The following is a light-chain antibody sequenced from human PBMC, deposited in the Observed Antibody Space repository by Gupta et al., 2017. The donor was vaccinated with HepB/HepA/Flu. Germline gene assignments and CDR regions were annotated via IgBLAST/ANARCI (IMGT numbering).Light chain of an antibody. V-gene: IGKV1-5*03. CDR1: QSVSSW. Sequence: DIQMTQSPSTLSASVGDRVTITCRASQSVSSWLAWYQQKPGKAPKLLIYKASSLESGVPSRFSGTGSGTEFTLTSSSLQPDDFATYYCQQYNSLWTFGQGTKVEIE. CDR3: QQYNSLWT. CDR2: KAS. J-gene: IGKJ1*01.